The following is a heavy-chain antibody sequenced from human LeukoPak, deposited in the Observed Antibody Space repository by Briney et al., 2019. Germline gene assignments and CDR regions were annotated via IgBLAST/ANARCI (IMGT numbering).Heavy chain of an antibody. CDR2: INHSGST. CDR1: GGSFSGYY. Sequence: PSETLSLTCAVYGGSFSGYYWSWIRQPPGKGLEWIGEINHSGSTNYNPSLKSRVTISVDTSKNQFSLKLSSVTAADTAVYYCARVSCSGGSCYLPLNWFDPWGQGTLVTVSS. D-gene: IGHD2-15*01. J-gene: IGHJ5*02. V-gene: IGHV4-34*01. CDR3: ARVSCSGGSCYLPLNWFDP.